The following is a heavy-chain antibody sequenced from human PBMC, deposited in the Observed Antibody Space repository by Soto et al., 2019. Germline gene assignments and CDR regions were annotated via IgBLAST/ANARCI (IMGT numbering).Heavy chain of an antibody. CDR3: AIGGYSYGYYIDY. V-gene: IGHV4-61*01. Sequence: PSETLSLTCTVSGGSVSSGSYYWSWIRQPPGKGLEWIGYIYYSGSTNYNPSLKSRVTISVDTSKNQFSLKLSSVTAADTAVYYCAIGGYSYGYYIDYRGQGTLVTVSS. CDR1: GGSVSSGSYY. CDR2: IYYSGST. D-gene: IGHD5-18*01. J-gene: IGHJ4*02.